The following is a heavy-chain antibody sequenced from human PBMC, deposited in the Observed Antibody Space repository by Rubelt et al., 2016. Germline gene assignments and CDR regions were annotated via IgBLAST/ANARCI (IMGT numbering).Heavy chain of an antibody. CDR1: GGSFSGYF. CDR3: ARFNRGYAGNGYYCFDY. CDR2: VSQSGTT. Sequence: QAQLQQWGAAGLLKPSETLSLTCAVYGGSFSGYFWTWIRQPPGKGLEWIGEVSQSGTTNYNPYLKSRVNISVDKSKNRFSRQLTSVTAADTAIYYCARFNRGYAGNGYYCFDYWGRGTLVTVSS. V-gene: IGHV4-34*02. D-gene: IGHD3-22*01. J-gene: IGHJ4*02.